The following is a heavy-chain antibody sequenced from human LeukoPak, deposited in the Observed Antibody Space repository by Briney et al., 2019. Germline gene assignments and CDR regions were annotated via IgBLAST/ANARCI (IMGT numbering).Heavy chain of an antibody. D-gene: IGHD2-2*01. J-gene: IGHJ6*02. CDR1: GGSISNYY. V-gene: IGHV4-59*12. Sequence: PSETLSLTCIVSGGSISNYYWSWIRQPPGRGLEWIANIDYSGKTYYNPSLKSRVTIAVDMSKNQFSLKLSSVTAADTAVYYCARGPPAKPGTGYYYGMDVWGQGTTVTVSS. CDR2: IDYSGKT. CDR3: ARGPPAKPGTGYYYGMDV.